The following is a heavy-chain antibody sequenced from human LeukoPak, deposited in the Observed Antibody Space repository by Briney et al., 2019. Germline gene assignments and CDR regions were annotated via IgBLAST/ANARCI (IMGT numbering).Heavy chain of an antibody. CDR3: ATGRQWLALYYGMDV. V-gene: IGHV1-24*01. Sequence: ASVKVSCKVSGYTLTELSMHWVRQAPGKGLEWMGGFDPEGGETIHAQKFQGRVTMTEDTSTDTAYMELSSLRSEDTAVYYCATGRQWLALYYGMDVWGQGTTVTVSS. J-gene: IGHJ6*02. D-gene: IGHD6-19*01. CDR1: GYTLTELS. CDR2: FDPEGGET.